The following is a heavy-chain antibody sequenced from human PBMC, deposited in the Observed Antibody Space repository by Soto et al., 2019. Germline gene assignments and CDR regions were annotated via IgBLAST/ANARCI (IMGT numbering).Heavy chain of an antibody. J-gene: IGHJ5*02. CDR2: IYWDDDK. D-gene: IGHD3-10*01. Sequence: QITLKESGPTLVKPTQTLTLTCTFSGFSLSTSGVGVGWIRQPPGKALEWLALIYWDDDKRYSPSLKSRLTITKDTSKNQVVLTMTNMDPVDTATYYCAPRRVVRGVPYSFDPCGQGTLVAVSS. V-gene: IGHV2-5*02. CDR3: APRRVVRGVPYSFDP. CDR1: GFSLSTSGVG.